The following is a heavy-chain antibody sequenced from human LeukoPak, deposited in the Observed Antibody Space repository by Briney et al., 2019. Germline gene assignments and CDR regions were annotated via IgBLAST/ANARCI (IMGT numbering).Heavy chain of an antibody. CDR2: ITTYTGDT. V-gene: IGHV1-18*04. J-gene: IGHJ4*02. CDR1: GYTFTGYF. Sequence: ASVKVSCKASGYTFTGYFVHWVRQAPGQGPEWMGRITTYTGDTNYAQKFQGRFTMTTDISTSTAYMDLRSLTSDDTAVYYCARDHCGGDCHPALPSFWGQGTLVTVSS. D-gene: IGHD2-21*02. CDR3: ARDHCGGDCHPALPSF.